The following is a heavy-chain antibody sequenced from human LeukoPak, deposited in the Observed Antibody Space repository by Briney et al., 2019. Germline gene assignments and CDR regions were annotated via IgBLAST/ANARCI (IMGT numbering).Heavy chain of an antibody. CDR2: ISYDGSNK. D-gene: IGHD6-19*01. CDR3: AKYGSGWLVSAFDI. CDR1: GFTFSSYG. Sequence: SGGSLRLSCAASGFTFSSYGMHWVRQAPGKGLEWVALISYDGSNKYYADSVKGRFTISRDNSKNTLYLQMNSLRAEDTAVYYCAKYGSGWLVSAFDIWGQGTMVTVSS. J-gene: IGHJ3*02. V-gene: IGHV3-30*18.